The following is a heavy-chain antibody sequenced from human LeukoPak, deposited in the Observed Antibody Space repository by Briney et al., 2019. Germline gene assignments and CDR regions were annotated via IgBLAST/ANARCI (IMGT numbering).Heavy chain of an antibody. CDR3: AKDLPPDYDILSGYYNC. J-gene: IGHJ4*02. V-gene: IGHV3-23*01. CDR1: GFTFSSYA. CDR2: ISGSGGST. D-gene: IGHD3-9*01. Sequence: GGSLRLSCAASGFTFSSYAMSWVRQAPGKGLEWVSAISGSGGSTYYADSVKGRFTISRDNSKNTLYLQMNSLRAEDTAVYYCAKDLPPDYDILSGYYNCWGKGTLVTVSS.